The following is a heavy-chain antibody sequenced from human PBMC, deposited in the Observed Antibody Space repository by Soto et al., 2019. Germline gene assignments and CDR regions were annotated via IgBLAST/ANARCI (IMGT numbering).Heavy chain of an antibody. V-gene: IGHV4-4*07. CDR1: GGSIINNY. CDR3: ARREDTFDF. CDR2: VYSSGRT. Sequence: QDQLQESGPGLVKPSETLSLACSVSGGSIINNYWTWIRQPAGKGLEWLGRVYSSGRTTYNPSLKSRLTMSVDTSKNQFSLHLTSVTAADTAVYYCARREDTFDFWGQGMLVTVSS. J-gene: IGHJ4*02.